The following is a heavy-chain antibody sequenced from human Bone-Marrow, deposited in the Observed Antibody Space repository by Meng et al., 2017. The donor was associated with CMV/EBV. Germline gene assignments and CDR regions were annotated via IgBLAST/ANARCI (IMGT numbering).Heavy chain of an antibody. Sequence: SETLSLTCAVYGGSFSGYYWSWIRQPPGKGLEWIGEINHSGSTNYNLSLKSRVTISVDTSKNQFSLKLSSVTAADTAVYYCARVPQYNYALPYAFDVWGLGTMVTVSS. CDR3: ARVPQYNYALPYAFDV. D-gene: IGHD5-18*01. V-gene: IGHV4-34*01. CDR2: INHSGST. J-gene: IGHJ3*01. CDR1: GGSFSGYY.